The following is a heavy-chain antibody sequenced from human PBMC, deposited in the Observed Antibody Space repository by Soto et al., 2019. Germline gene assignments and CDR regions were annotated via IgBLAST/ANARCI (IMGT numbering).Heavy chain of an antibody. CDR1: GFTFSSYS. D-gene: IGHD5-12*01. CDR2: ISSSSSTI. V-gene: IGHV3-48*01. J-gene: IGHJ4*02. CDR3: ARDAHDRKWLRLSLIDY. Sequence: EVQLVESGGGLVQPGGSLRLSCAASGFTFSSYSMNWVRQAPGKGLEWVSYISSSSSTIYYADSVKGRFTISRDNAKNSLYLQMNSLRAEDTAVYYCARDAHDRKWLRLSLIDYWGQGTLVTVSS.